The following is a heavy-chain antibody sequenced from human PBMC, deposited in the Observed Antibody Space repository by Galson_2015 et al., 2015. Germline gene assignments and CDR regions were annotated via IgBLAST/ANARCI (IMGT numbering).Heavy chain of an antibody. D-gene: IGHD3-22*01. CDR2: ICSSGSTI. CDR3: ATGPSGYCYFDS. Sequence: SLRLSCAASGFSVSTYCMTWVRQAPGKGLEWASFICSSGSTIYYADSVKGRFTISRDNTKNSLDLQMNSLRDEDTAVYYCATGPSGYCYFDSWGQGTLVTVSS. V-gene: IGHV3-48*02. CDR1: GFSVSTYC. J-gene: IGHJ4*02.